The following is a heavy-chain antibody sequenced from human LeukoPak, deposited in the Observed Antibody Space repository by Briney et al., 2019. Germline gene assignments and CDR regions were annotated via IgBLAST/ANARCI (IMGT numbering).Heavy chain of an antibody. CDR2: ISYDGSNK. J-gene: IGHJ4*02. D-gene: IGHD6-13*01. CDR3: AKDPAAAAGEVSY. CDR1: GFTFSSYG. V-gene: IGHV3-30*18. Sequence: QPGGSLRLSCAASGFTFSSYGMHWVRQAPGKGLEWVAVISYDGSNKYYADSVKGRFTISRDNSKNTLYLQMNSLRAEDTAVYYCAKDPAAAAGEVSYWGQGTLVTVSS.